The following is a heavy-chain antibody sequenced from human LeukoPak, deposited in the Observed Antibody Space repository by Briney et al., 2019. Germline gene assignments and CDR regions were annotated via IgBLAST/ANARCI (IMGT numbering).Heavy chain of an antibody. Sequence: GGSLRLSCAASGFSFSSFAMSWVRQAPGKGLEWVSALSGSGSNTYYADSVKGRFTVSRDNSKNTLYLQMNSLRADDTALYYCASRYTSGWYLFWGQGTLVTVSS. V-gene: IGHV3-23*01. CDR1: GFSFSSFA. CDR2: LSGSGSNT. D-gene: IGHD6-19*01. CDR3: ASRYTSGWYLF. J-gene: IGHJ4*02.